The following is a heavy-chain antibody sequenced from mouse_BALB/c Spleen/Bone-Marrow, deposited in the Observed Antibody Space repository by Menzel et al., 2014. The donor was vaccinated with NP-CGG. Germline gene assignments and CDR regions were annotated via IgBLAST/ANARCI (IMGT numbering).Heavy chain of an antibody. J-gene: IGHJ1*01. CDR1: GYTFXSSW. Sequence: VKLMDSGSVLVRPGASVKLSCKASGYTFXSSWMHWAKQRPGQGLEWIGEIHPNSGNTNYNEKFKGKATLTVDTSSSTAYVDLSSLTSEDSAVYYCAREKIYGNYLWYFDVWGAGTTVTVSS. CDR2: IHPNSGNT. V-gene: IGHV1S130*01. D-gene: IGHD2-1*01. CDR3: AREKIYGNYLWYFDV.